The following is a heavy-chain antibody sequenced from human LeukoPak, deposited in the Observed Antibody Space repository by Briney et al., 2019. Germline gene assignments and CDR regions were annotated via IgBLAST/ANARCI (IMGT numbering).Heavy chain of an antibody. D-gene: IGHD4-11*01. J-gene: IGHJ6*03. Sequence: GGSLRLSCAASGFTFSSYGMSWVRQAPGKGVEWVSSITSSSDYIYYADSVKGRFTISRDNAKNLLYLQMNSLRAEDTAVYYCARDYPYSYYMNVWGNGTTVTVSS. V-gene: IGHV3-21*01. CDR3: ARDYPYSYYMNV. CDR2: ITSSSDYI. CDR1: GFTFSSYG.